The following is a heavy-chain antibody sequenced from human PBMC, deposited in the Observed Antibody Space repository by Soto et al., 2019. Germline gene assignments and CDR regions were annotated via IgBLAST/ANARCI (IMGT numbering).Heavy chain of an antibody. CDR3: ARRHGDHGGGDAFDI. D-gene: IGHD4-17*01. J-gene: IGHJ3*02. CDR1: GYSFANYW. V-gene: IGHV5-51*01. CDR2: IYPGDSDT. Sequence: PGESLKISCKVSGYSFANYWIGWVRQMPGKGLEWLGIIYPGDSDTRYSPSFQGQVTISADKSISTAYLQWSSLKASDTAMYYCARRHGDHGGGDAFDIWGQGTMVTVSS.